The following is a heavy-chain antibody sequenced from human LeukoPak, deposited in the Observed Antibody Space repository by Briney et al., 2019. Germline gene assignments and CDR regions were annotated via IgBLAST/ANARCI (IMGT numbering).Heavy chain of an antibody. J-gene: IGHJ4*02. CDR3: ARDPTSLYYDILTGPDY. CDR1: GYTFTSYA. CDR2: INTNTGNP. Sequence: GASVKVPCKASGYTFTSYAMNWVRQAPGQGLEWMGWINTNTGNPTYAQGFTGRFVFSLDTSVSTAYLQISSLKAEDTAVYYCARDPTSLYYDILTGPDYWGQGTLVTVSS. D-gene: IGHD3-9*01. V-gene: IGHV7-4-1*02.